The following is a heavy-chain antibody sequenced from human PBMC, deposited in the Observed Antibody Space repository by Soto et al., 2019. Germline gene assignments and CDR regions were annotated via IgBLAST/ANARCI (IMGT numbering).Heavy chain of an antibody. CDR2: IYHSGIT. D-gene: IGHD1-20*01. V-gene: IGHV4-31*03. CDR1: GGSINSGGYF. J-gene: IGHJ5*02. CDR3: ASFHNTPPAWFDP. Sequence: SETLSLTCSVSGGSINSGGYFWSWIRQHPGKGLECIGSIYHSGITYYNPSLKSRVTISVDTSKNEFSLQLRSVTAADTAVYFCASFHNTPPAWFDPGGQGTLVTVSS.